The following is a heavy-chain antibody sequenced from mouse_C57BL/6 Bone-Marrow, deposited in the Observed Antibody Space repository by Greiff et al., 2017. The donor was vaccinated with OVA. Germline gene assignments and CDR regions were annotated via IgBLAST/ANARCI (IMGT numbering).Heavy chain of an antibody. CDR3: AREGKYYGSSLDY. CDR2: INYDGSST. V-gene: IGHV5-16*01. CDR1: GFTFSDYY. Sequence: EVQVVESEGGLVQPGSSMKLSCTASGFTFSDYYMAWVRQVPEKGLEWVANINYDGSSTYYLDSLKSRFIISRDNAKNILYLQMSSLKSEDTATYYCAREGKYYGSSLDYWGQGTTLTVSS. D-gene: IGHD1-1*01. J-gene: IGHJ2*01.